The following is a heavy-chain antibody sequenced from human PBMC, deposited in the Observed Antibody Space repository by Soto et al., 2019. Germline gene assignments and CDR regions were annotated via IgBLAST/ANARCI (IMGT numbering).Heavy chain of an antibody. V-gene: IGHV3-23*01. Sequence: EVQLLESGGGLVQPGGSLRLSCAASGFTFNTFEMSWVRQAPGRGLEWVSFISTDSSRAYYEDAVKGRFTISRDNSYRTLSLQMNSLTAADMHVEACVKGGWWAFWGSGTVV. J-gene: IGHJ2*01. CDR2: ISTDSSRA. CDR3: VKGGWWAF. CDR1: GFTFNTFE. D-gene: IGHD2-15*01.